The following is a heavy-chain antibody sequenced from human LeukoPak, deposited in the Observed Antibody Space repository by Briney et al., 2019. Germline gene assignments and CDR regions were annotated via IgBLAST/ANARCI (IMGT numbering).Heavy chain of an antibody. CDR1: GFTFSSYA. CDR3: TSPDTADT. V-gene: IGHV3-23*01. D-gene: IGHD5-18*01. J-gene: IGHJ5*02. Sequence: GGSLRLSCAASGFTFSSYAMSWVRQAPGKGLEWVSAISGSGGSTYYADFVKGRFTVSRDNSKSTLYLQMNSLRDEDTAVYYCTSPDTADTWGQGTLVTVYS. CDR2: ISGSGGST.